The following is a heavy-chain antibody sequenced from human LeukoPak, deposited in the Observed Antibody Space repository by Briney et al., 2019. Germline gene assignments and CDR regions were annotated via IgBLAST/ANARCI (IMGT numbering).Heavy chain of an antibody. CDR2: ISGSGAYT. D-gene: IGHD2-2*01. J-gene: IGHJ6*02. CDR1: GFTFSSYA. CDR3: VKDRPCETCMPMDA. V-gene: IGHV3-23*01. Sequence: GGSLRLSCAASGFTFSSYAMSWVRQAPGKGLEWVSTISGSGAYTYYADSVKGRFTISRDNSKNTLYLQMNSLRAEDSAIYFCVKDRPCETCMPMDAWGQGTTVTVSS.